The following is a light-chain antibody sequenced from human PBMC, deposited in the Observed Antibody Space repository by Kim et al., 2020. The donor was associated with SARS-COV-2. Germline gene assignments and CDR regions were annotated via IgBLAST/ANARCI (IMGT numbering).Light chain of an antibody. J-gene: IGLJ2*01. V-gene: IGLV6-57*03. CDR3: QSYNRDNVL. CDR1: SGSIDDNY. CDR2: EDD. Sequence: GKTITISIPRSSGSIDDNYVQWYQQRPGGVPTAVIYEDDQRPSGVSDRFSGSIDNSSNSASLTISGLRTEDEADYYCQSYNRDNVLFGGGTQLTVL.